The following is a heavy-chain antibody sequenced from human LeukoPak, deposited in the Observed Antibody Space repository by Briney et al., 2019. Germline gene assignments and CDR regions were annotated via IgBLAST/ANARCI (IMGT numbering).Heavy chain of an antibody. Sequence: GASVKVSCKTSGYTFTGYHMHWVRQAPGQGLEWMGIINPSGGSTSYAQKFQGRVTMTRDTSTSTVYMELSSLRSEDTAVYYCARDSTQYCSSTSCYVDYWGQGTLVTVSS. V-gene: IGHV1-46*01. CDR1: GYTFTGYH. D-gene: IGHD2-2*01. J-gene: IGHJ4*02. CDR3: ARDSTQYCSSTSCYVDY. CDR2: INPSGGST.